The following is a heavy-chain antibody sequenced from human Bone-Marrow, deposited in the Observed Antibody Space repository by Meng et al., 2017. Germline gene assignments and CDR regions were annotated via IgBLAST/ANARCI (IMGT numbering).Heavy chain of an antibody. V-gene: IGHV4-34*01. CDR3: ARVGACSGGSCYFRLFDY. CDR2: ISHSGST. D-gene: IGHD2-15*01. CDR1: GGSFSDYY. J-gene: IGHJ4*02. Sequence: QVQLQQWGAGLLKPSETLSLTCAVYGGSFSDYYWSWLRQPPGKGLEWIGEISHSGSTTYNPSLKSRVTISIDTSKNQFSLKLRTVTAADTAVYYCARVGACSGGSCYFRLFDYWGQGTLVTVSS.